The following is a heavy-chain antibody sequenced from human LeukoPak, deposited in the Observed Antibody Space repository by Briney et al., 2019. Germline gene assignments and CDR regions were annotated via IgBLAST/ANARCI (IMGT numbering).Heavy chain of an antibody. J-gene: IGHJ4*02. V-gene: IGHV4-30-2*01. CDR1: GGSISSGGYY. CDR2: IYHSGST. D-gene: IGHD2-2*02. CDR3: ARGVPAAIYYFDY. Sequence: NTSETLSLTCTVSGGSISSGGYYWSWIRQPPGKGLEWIGYIYHSGSTYYNPSLKSRVTISVDRSKNQFSLKLSSVTAADTAVYYCARGVPAAIYYFDYWGQGTLVTVSS.